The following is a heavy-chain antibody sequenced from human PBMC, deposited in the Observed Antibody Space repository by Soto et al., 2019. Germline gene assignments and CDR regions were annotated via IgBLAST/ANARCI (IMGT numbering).Heavy chain of an antibody. CDR3: AREYSSSSRYFEY. CDR1: GFTFSSYG. J-gene: IGHJ4*02. Sequence: QVQLVESGGGVVQPGRSLRLSCAASGFTFSSYGMHWVRQAPGKGLEWVAVIWYDGSNKYYADSVKGRFTISRDNSKNKLYLEMNSLRAEDTAVYYCAREYSSSSRYFEYSGQGTLVTVS. V-gene: IGHV3-33*01. CDR2: IWYDGSNK. D-gene: IGHD6-6*01.